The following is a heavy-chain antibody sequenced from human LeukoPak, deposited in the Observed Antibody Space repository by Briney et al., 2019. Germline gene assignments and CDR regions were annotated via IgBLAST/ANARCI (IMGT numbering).Heavy chain of an antibody. CDR3: ARGYYDSSGYCYAFDI. J-gene: IGHJ3*02. CDR1: GFTFSTYW. Sequence: GGSLRLSCAASGFTFSTYWMSWVRQAPGKGLEWVVNIKQDGSEKYYVDSVKGRFTISRDNAKNSLYLQMNSLRAEDTAVYYCARGYYDSSGYCYAFDIWGQGTMVTVSS. CDR2: IKQDGSEK. D-gene: IGHD3-22*01. V-gene: IGHV3-7*04.